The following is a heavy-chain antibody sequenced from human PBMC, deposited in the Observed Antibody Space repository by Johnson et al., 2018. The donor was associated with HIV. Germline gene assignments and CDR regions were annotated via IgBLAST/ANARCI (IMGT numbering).Heavy chain of an antibody. CDR3: ARDSSTTDVAFDI. CDR1: GFTVSSNY. D-gene: IGHD1-14*01. J-gene: IGHJ3*02. Sequence: VQLVESGGGLIQPGGSLRLSCAASGFTVSSNYMSWVRQAPGKGLEWVANIKQDGSEKNYVDSVKGRFIISRDNAKNSLYLQMNSLRGEDTAVYYCARDSSTTDVAFDIWGQGTMVTVSS. V-gene: IGHV3-7*01. CDR2: IKQDGSEK.